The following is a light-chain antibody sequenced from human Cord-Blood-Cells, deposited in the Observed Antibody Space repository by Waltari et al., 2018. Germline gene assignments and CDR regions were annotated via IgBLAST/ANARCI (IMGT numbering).Light chain of an antibody. V-gene: IGLV2-23*01. CDR3: CSYAGSSTYV. J-gene: IGLJ1*01. CDR1: SSDVGSHNL. CDR2: EGS. Sequence: QSALTQPASVSGSPGQALTISCTGTSSDVGSHNLVSWYQQHPGKAPKLMIYEGSKRPSGVSNRFSGSKSGNTASLTISGLQAEDEADYYCCSYAGSSTYVFGTGTKVTVL.